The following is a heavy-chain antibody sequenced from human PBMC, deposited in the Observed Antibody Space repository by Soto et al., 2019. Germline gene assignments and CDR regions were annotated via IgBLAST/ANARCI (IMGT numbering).Heavy chain of an antibody. J-gene: IGHJ4*02. CDR3: AKMSSSSTFDY. CDR2: ISGSDDST. Sequence: EVQLFESGGGLVQPGESLRLSCAASGFTFSSYAMSWVRQAPGKGLEWVSVISGSDDSTYYADSVKGRFTISRDNSKNTLYLQMNSLRAEDTAVYYCAKMSSSSTFDYWGQGTLVTVSS. V-gene: IGHV3-23*01. D-gene: IGHD6-6*01. CDR1: GFTFSSYA.